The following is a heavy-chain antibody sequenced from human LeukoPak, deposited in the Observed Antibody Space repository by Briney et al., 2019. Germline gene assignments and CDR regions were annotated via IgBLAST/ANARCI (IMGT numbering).Heavy chain of an antibody. D-gene: IGHD5-12*01. CDR3: ARQTSGYKRSFDS. Sequence: SETLSRTCTVSTGSITSYYWNWIRQPPGKGLEWIGSFYYGGSTNYRPSLQSRVTISVDTSKNQFSLKLTSVTAADTAVYYCARQTSGYKRSFDSWGQGTLVTVSS. CDR1: TGSITSYY. J-gene: IGHJ4*02. V-gene: IGHV4-59*08. CDR2: FYYGGST.